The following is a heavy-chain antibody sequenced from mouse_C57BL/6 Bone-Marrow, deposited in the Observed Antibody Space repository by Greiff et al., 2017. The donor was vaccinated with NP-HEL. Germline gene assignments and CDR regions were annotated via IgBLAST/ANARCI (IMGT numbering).Heavy chain of an antibody. CDR2: IWRGGST. Sequence: QVQLQQSGPGLVQPSQSLSITCTVSGFSLTSYGVHWVRQSLGTGLEWLGVIWRGGSTDYNAAFMSRLSITKDNSKSQVFFKMNSLQADDTAIYYCTKGIHYYGQYYFDYWGQGTTLTVSS. V-gene: IGHV2-5*01. CDR3: TKGIHYYGQYYFDY. J-gene: IGHJ2*01. D-gene: IGHD1-2*01. CDR1: GFSLTSYG.